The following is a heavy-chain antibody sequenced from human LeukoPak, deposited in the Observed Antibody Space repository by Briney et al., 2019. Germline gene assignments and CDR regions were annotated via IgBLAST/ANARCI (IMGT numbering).Heavy chain of an antibody. J-gene: IGHJ4*02. CDR1: GFTFSGYP. CDR3: AKDRYYYDSSGQTDGKFDY. CDR2: ISYDGSNK. D-gene: IGHD3-22*01. Sequence: GGSLRLSCAASGFTFSGYPIHWVRQAPGKGLEWVAVISYDGSNKYYADSVKGRFTISRDNSKNTLYLQMNSLRAEDTAVYYCAKDRYYYDSSGQTDGKFDYWGQGTLVTVSS. V-gene: IGHV3-30-3*02.